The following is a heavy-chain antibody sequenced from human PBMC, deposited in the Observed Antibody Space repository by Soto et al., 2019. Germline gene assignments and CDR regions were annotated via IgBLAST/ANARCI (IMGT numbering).Heavy chain of an antibody. D-gene: IGHD5-18*01. CDR2: IYYSGST. J-gene: IGHJ5*02. V-gene: IGHV4-31*03. CDR1: GGSISSGGYY. Sequence: PSETLSLTCTVSGGSISSGGYYWIWIRQHPGKGLEWIGYIYYSGSTYYNPSLKSRVTISVDTSKNQFSLKLSSVTAADTAVYYCARAGYSHGGNWFDPWGQGTLVTVSS. CDR3: ARAGYSHGGNWFDP.